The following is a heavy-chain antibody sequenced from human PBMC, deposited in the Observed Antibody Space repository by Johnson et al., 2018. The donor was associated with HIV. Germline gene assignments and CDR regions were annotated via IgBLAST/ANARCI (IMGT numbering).Heavy chain of an antibody. CDR2: IDWNGGST. Sequence: VQLVESGGGLIQPGGSLRLSCAASGFSFDDYGMSWVRQPPGKGLEWVSGIDWNGGSTSYADSVKGRFTISRDNSKNTLYLQMDSLRGEDTAVYYCARDPNSSNCSGVTCYSAAFDIWGQWTMVTVSS. V-gene: IGHV3-20*04. CDR3: ARDPNSSNCSGVTCYSAAFDI. J-gene: IGHJ3*02. CDR1: GFSFDDYG. D-gene: IGHD2-15*01.